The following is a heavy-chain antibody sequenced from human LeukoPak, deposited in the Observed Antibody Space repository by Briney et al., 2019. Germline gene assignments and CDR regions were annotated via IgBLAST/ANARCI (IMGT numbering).Heavy chain of an antibody. CDR2: IYYSGNT. Sequence: SETLSLTCTVSGGSISGYYWTWIRQLPGKGLEWIGYIYYSGNTNYNPSLKSRVTISVDTSKNQFSLKLSSVTAADTAVYYCVRENYSSGWYGIIDYWGQGTLVTVSS. CDR1: GGSISGYY. D-gene: IGHD6-19*01. CDR3: VRENYSSGWYGIIDY. J-gene: IGHJ4*02. V-gene: IGHV4-59*01.